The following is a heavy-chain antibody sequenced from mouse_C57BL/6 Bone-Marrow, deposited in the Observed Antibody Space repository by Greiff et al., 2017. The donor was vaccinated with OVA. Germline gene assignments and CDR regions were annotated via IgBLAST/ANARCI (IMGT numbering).Heavy chain of an antibody. CDR3: AREGVFITTVVAHWYFDV. CDR2: ISGGGGNT. D-gene: IGHD1-1*01. Sequence: EVKLVESGGGLVKPGGSLKLSCAASGFTFSSYTMSWVRQTPEKRLEWVATISGGGGNTYYPDRVQGRFPISRDNAKNTLYLQISSLRSEDTALYYCAREGVFITTVVAHWYFDVWGTGTTVTVSS. J-gene: IGHJ1*03. CDR1: GFTFSSYT. V-gene: IGHV5-9*01.